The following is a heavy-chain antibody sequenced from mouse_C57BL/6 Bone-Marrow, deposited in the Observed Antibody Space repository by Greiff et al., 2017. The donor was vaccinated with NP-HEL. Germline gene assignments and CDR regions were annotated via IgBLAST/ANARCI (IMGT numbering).Heavy chain of an antibody. V-gene: IGHV5-17*01. CDR1: GFTFSDYG. J-gene: IGHJ3*01. Sequence: EVKVEESGGGLVKPGGSLKLSCAASGFTFSDYGMHWVRQAPEKGLEWVAYISSGSSTIYYADTVKGRFTISRDNAKNTLFLQMTSLRSEDTAMYYCATYYDYAWFAYWGQVTLVTVSA. CDR2: ISSGSSTI. CDR3: ATYYDYAWFAY. D-gene: IGHD2-4*01.